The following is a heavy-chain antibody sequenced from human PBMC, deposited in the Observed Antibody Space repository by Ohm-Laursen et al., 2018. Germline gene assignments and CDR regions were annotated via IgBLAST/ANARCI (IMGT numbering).Heavy chain of an antibody. J-gene: IGHJ6*02. CDR1: GFTFSSYA. Sequence: SLRLSCAASGFTFSSYAMSWVRQAPGKGLEWVSAISGSGGSTYYADSVKGRFTISRDNSRNTLYLQMNSLRVEDTAVYYCAKDYDFWSGQGGYYYYGMDVWGQGTTVTVSS. D-gene: IGHD3-3*01. V-gene: IGHV3-23*01. CDR2: ISGSGGST. CDR3: AKDYDFWSGQGGYYYYGMDV.